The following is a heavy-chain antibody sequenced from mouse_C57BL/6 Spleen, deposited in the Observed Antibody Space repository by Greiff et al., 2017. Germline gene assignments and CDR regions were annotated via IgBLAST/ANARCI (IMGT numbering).Heavy chain of an antibody. CDR3: ARADDGYLDWFAY. J-gene: IGHJ3*01. CDR2: ISDGGSYT. D-gene: IGHD2-3*01. Sequence: EVMLVESGGGLVKPGGSLKLSCAASGFTFSSYAMSWVRQTPEKRLEWVATISDGGSYTYYPDNVKGRFTISRDIAKNNLYLQMSHLKSEDTAMYYCARADDGYLDWFAYWGQGTLVTVSA. CDR1: GFTFSSYA. V-gene: IGHV5-4*03.